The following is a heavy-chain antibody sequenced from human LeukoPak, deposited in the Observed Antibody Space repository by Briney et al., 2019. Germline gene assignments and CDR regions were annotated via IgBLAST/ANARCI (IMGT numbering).Heavy chain of an antibody. J-gene: IGHJ6*03. V-gene: IGHV1-24*01. D-gene: IGHD1-1*01. Sequence: ASVKVSCKVSGYTLTELSMHWVRQAPGKGLEWMGGFDPEDGETIYAQKFQGRVTMTEDTSTDTAYMELSSLRSEDTAVYYCATASYNWNDRGFYYYYYMDVWGKGTTVTVSS. CDR2: FDPEDGET. CDR1: GYTLTELS. CDR3: ATASYNWNDRGFYYYYYMDV.